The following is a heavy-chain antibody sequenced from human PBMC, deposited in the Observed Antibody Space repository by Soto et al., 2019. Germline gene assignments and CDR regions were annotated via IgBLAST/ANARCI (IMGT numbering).Heavy chain of an antibody. J-gene: IGHJ6*02. V-gene: IGHV1-18*01. CDR2: ISAYNGNT. CDR3: ASVILEWFPSNNYYYYGMDV. D-gene: IGHD3-3*01. Sequence: QVQLVQSGAEVKKPGASVKVSCKASGYTFTSYGITWVRQAPGQGLEWMGWISAYNGNTNYAQKLQGRVTMTTDTSTSTAYMELRSLRSDDTAVYYCASVILEWFPSNNYYYYGMDVWGQGTTVTVSS. CDR1: GYTFTSYG.